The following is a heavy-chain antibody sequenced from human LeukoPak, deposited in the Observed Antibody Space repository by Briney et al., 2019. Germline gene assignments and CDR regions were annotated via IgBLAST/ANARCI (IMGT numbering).Heavy chain of an antibody. D-gene: IGHD4-17*01. CDR1: GGFFSGYF. CDR3: ASLTTVTYDFDY. CDR2: INHSGST. J-gene: IGHJ4*02. V-gene: IGHV4-34*01. Sequence: SGTLSPTWACCGGFFSGYFRSLRRPPPQEGEGWIGEINHSGSTNYNPSLKSRVTISVDTSKNQFSLKLSSVTAADTAVYYCASLTTVTYDFDYWGQGTLVTVSS.